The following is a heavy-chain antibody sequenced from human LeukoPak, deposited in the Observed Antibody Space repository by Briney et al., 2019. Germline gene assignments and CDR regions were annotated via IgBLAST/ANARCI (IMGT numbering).Heavy chain of an antibody. CDR2: IYPGDSDT. CDR3: ARRSNNFALGNDY. D-gene: IGHD1-1*01. Sequence: GESLKISCKGSGYSFTSYWIGWVRQMPGKGLEWMGIIYPGDSDTRYSPSFQGQVTISADRSISTAYLQWSSLKASDTAMYYCARRSNNFALGNDYWGQGTLVTVSS. V-gene: IGHV5-51*01. CDR1: GYSFTSYW. J-gene: IGHJ4*02.